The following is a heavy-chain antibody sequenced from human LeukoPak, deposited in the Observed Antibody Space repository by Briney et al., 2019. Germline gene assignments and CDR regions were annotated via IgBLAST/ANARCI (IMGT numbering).Heavy chain of an antibody. CDR3: ARDDSSGYYDYYYGMDV. V-gene: IGHV3-30-3*01. D-gene: IGHD3-22*01. J-gene: IGHJ6*02. Sequence: PGRSLRLSCAASGFTFSSYAMHWVRQAPGNGLEWVAVISYDGSNKYYADSVKGRFTISRDNSKNTLYLQMNSLRAEDTAVYYCARDDSSGYYDYYYGMDVWGQGTTVTVSS. CDR2: ISYDGSNK. CDR1: GFTFSSYA.